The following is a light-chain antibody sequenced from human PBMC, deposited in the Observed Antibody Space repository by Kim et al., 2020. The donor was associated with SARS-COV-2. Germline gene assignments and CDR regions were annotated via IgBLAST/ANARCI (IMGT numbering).Light chain of an antibody. Sequence: SVSPGESATLSCRASQSNSTNLAWYQQKPGQAPRLLIYGASSRATGFPTRFSGSGSGTEFTVTISSLQSEDFAVYYCQQYDNRPFTFGQGTKLEI. CDR3: QQYDNRPFT. J-gene: IGKJ2*01. CDR1: QSNSTN. CDR2: GAS. V-gene: IGKV3-15*01.